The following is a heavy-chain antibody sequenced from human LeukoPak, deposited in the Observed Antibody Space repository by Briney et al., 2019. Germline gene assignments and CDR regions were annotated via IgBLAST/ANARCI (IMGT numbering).Heavy chain of an antibody. V-gene: IGHV1-8*03. J-gene: IGHJ5*02. Sequence: ASVKVSCKASGYTFTSYDINWVRQATGQGLEWMGWMNPNSGNTGYAQKFQGRVTITRNTSISTAYMELSSLRSEDTAVYYCARGAVAARRRSGYNWFDPWGQGALVTVSS. CDR1: GYTFTSYD. CDR2: MNPNSGNT. CDR3: ARGAVAARRRSGYNWFDP. D-gene: IGHD6-6*01.